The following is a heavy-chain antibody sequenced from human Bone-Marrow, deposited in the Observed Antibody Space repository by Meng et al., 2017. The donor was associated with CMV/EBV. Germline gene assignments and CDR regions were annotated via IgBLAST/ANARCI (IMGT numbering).Heavy chain of an antibody. V-gene: IGHV3-30-3*01. CDR3: ANSLLAAAAPGWFDP. Sequence: GESLKISCAASGFTFSSYAMHWVRQAPGKGLEWVAVISYDGSNKYYADSVKGRFTISRDNSKNTLYLQMNSLRAEDTAAYYCANSLLAAAAPGWFDPWGQGTLVTVSS. D-gene: IGHD2-15*01. CDR2: ISYDGSNK. CDR1: GFTFSSYA. J-gene: IGHJ5*02.